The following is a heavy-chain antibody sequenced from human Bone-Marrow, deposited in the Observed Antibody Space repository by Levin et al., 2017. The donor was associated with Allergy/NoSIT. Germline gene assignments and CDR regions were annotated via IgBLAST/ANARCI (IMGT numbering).Heavy chain of an antibody. CDR3: ARRYCSNGVCFLDY. Sequence: SCAASGFPFRRYSMNWVRQAPGNGLEWVSYISSGSSTIYYADSVRGRFTISRDNAENSLFLQMNSQRAEDTAVYYCARRYCSNGVCFLDYWGQGTLVTVSS. CDR1: GFPFRRYS. J-gene: IGHJ4*02. CDR2: ISSGSSTI. D-gene: IGHD2-8*01. V-gene: IGHV3-48*01.